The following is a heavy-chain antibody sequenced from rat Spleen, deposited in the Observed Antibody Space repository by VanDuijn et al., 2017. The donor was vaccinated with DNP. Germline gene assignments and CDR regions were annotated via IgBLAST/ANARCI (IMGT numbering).Heavy chain of an antibody. D-gene: IGHD1-11*01. J-gene: IGHJ2*01. V-gene: IGHV5S10*01. CDR2: IIYDGSSS. Sequence: EVQLVESGGGLVQPGGSLKLSCAASGFTFSDYDMAWVHQAPTKGLEWVATIIYDGSSSFYRDSVKGRFTISRDNAKTTLYLQMDSLRSEDTATYYCATRGEGIVHWGQGVMVTVSS. CDR3: ATRGEGIVH. CDR1: GFTFSDYD.